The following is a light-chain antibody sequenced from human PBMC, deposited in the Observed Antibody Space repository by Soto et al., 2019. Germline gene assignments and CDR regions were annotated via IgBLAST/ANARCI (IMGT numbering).Light chain of an antibody. V-gene: IGLV2-8*01. J-gene: IGLJ1*01. CDR2: EVN. Sequence: QSVLTQPPSASGSPGQSVAISCTGTSSDVGGYNYVSWYQQHPGKAPKLMIYEVNKRPSGVPDRFSGSKSGNTASLTVSGLQAEDEADYFCGAWDDSLNAHVFGTGTKVTVL. CDR3: GAWDDSLNAHV. CDR1: SSDVGGYNY.